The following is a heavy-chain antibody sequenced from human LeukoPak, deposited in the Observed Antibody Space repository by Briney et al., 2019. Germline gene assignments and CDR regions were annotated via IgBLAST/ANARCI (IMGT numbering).Heavy chain of an antibody. CDR2: INQDGSEK. Sequence: GGSLRLSCAASGFTFSIYWMSWVRQAPGKGLEWVANINQDGSEKNYADSVKGRFTISRDNARNSLYLQMNSLRAEDTALYYCARGSGYYYYYYYMDVWGKGTTVTVSS. CDR3: ARGSGYYYYYYYMDV. J-gene: IGHJ6*03. CDR1: GFTFSIYW. V-gene: IGHV3-7*03. D-gene: IGHD3-22*01.